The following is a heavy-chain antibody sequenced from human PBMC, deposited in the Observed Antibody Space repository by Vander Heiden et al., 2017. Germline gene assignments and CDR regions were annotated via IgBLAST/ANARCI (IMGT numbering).Heavy chain of an antibody. J-gene: IGHJ6*02. D-gene: IGHD3-22*01. Sequence: QVTLKESGPVLAKRKETLTLNCTGPGFSLSNARMGVSWIRQPPGKALEWLAHIFSNDEKSYSTSPKSRLTISKDTSKSQVVLTMTNMDPVDTATYYCARIRNSGYGHYYGMDVWGQGTTVTVSS. V-gene: IGHV2-26*01. CDR3: ARIRNSGYGHYYGMDV. CDR2: IFSNDEK. CDR1: GFSLSNARMG.